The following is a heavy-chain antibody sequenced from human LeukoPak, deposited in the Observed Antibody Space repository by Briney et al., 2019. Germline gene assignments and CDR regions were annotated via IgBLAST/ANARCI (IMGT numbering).Heavy chain of an antibody. CDR1: GGSISSYY. D-gene: IGHD1-26*01. Sequence: SETLSLTCTVSGGSISSYYWSWIRQPPGKGLEWIGYIYYSGSTNYNPSLKSRVTISVDTSKNQFSLKLSSVTAADTAVYYCARANRIVGASYFDYSGQGTLVTVPS. CDR2: IYYSGST. V-gene: IGHV4-59*08. J-gene: IGHJ4*02. CDR3: ARANRIVGASYFDY.